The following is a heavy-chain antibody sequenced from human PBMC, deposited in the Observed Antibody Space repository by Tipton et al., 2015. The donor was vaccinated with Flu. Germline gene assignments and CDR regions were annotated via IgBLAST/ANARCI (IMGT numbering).Heavy chain of an antibody. J-gene: IGHJ6*02. CDR3: ARDLRGVLLSGYHIGLGHNSYFGMDV. CDR1: GDSVSSNSAA. V-gene: IGHV6-1*01. Sequence: GLVKPSQTLSLTCAISGDSVSSNSAAWNWIRQSPSRGLEWLGRTYYRSKWYNDYAVSVKSRITINPDTSKNQFSLQLNSVTPEDTAVYYCARDLRGVLLSGYHIGLGHNSYFGMDVWGQGTTVTVS. D-gene: IGHD5-12*01. CDR2: TYYRSKWYN.